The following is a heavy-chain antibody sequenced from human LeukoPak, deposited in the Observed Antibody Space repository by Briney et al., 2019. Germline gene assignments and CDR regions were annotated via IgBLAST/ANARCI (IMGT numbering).Heavy chain of an antibody. D-gene: IGHD3-3*01. CDR3: ARLRSGGVDY. CDR2: IYYSGST. J-gene: IGHJ4*02. CDR1: GGSISSYY. V-gene: IGHV4-59*08. Sequence: PSETLSFTCTVSGGSISSYYWSWIRQPPGKGLEWIGYIYYSGSTNYNPSLKSRVTISVDTSKNQFSLKLSSVTAADTAVYYCARLRSGGVDYWGQGTLVTVSS.